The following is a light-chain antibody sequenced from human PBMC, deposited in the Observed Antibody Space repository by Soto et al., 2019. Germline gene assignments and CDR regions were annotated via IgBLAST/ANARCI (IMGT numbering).Light chain of an antibody. CDR2: GAS. CDR1: QSVSSN. V-gene: IGKV3-15*01. CDR3: QQYNNWPPT. J-gene: IGKJ1*01. Sequence: EIVMTQSTATLSVSPGERATLSCRASQSVSSNLAWYQQKPGQAPRLLIYGASTRATGIPARFSGSGSGTEFTLTISSLQSEDFAVYYCQQYNNWPPTFGQGTKADIK.